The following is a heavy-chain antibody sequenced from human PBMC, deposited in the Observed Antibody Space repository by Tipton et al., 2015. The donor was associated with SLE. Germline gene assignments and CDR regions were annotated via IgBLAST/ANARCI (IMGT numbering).Heavy chain of an antibody. CDR1: GGSISRNGYY. D-gene: IGHD3-3*01. J-gene: IGHJ3*01. CDR3: ARDNYWSGYAFDV. V-gene: IGHV4-31*03. Sequence: TLSLTCTVSGGSISRNGYYWSWIRQHPGKGLEWIGHIYFTGDTYYNPSLRSRVTISLDTSENQFSLELSTLTAADTAVYYCARDNYWSGYAFDVWGQGATVTV. CDR2: IYFTGDT.